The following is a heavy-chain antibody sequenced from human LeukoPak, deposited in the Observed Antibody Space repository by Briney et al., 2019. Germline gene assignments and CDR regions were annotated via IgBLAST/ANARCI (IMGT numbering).Heavy chain of an antibody. CDR2: INHSGST. Sequence: SETLSLTCAVYGGSFSGYYWSWIRQPPGKGLEWIGEINHSGSTNYNPSLKSRVTISVDTSKNQFSLKLSSVTAADTAVYYCARGRVCYGGKPYYFDYWGQGTLVTVSS. CDR3: ARGRVCYGGKPYYFDY. J-gene: IGHJ4*02. D-gene: IGHD4-23*01. V-gene: IGHV4-34*01. CDR1: GGSFSGYY.